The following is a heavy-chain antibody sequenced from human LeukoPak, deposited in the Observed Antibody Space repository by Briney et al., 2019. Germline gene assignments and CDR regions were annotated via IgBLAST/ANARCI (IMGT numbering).Heavy chain of an antibody. CDR2: INPNTGGI. V-gene: IGHV1-2*02. D-gene: IGHD5-18*01. CDR1: GYTFTGYY. CDR3: ARDPYSNYFDY. Sequence: ASVKVSFKSSGYTFTGYYMHWVRQAPGQGLEWMGWINPNTGGINYAQKFQGRVTMTRDTSISAAYMELSRLRSDGTAVYYCARDPYSNYFDYWGQGTLVTVSS. J-gene: IGHJ4*02.